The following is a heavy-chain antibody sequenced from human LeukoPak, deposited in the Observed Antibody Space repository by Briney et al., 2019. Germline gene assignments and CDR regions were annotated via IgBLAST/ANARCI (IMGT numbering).Heavy chain of an antibody. CDR3: ARSAPESSGYYYAHLDY. CDR1: GGSISSYY. CDR2: IYYSGST. V-gene: IGHV4-59*12. J-gene: IGHJ4*02. Sequence: SETLSLTCTVSGGSISSYYWSWIRQPPGKGLEWIGYIYYSGSTNYNPSLKSRVTISVDSSKNQFSLKLSSVTAADTAVYYCARSAPESSGYYYAHLDYWGQGTLVTVSS. D-gene: IGHD3-22*01.